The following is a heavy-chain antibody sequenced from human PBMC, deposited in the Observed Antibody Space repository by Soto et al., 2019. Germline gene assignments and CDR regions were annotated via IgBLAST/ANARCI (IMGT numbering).Heavy chain of an antibody. CDR3: ARQSIAVAAPFDY. Sequence: SETLSLTCAVYGGSFSGYYWSWIRQPPGKGLEWIGEINHSGSTNYNPSLKSRVTISVDTSKNQFSPKLSSVTAADTAVYYCARQSIAVAAPFDYWGQGTLVTVSS. CDR2: INHSGST. V-gene: IGHV4-34*01. CDR1: GGSFSGYY. D-gene: IGHD6-19*01. J-gene: IGHJ4*02.